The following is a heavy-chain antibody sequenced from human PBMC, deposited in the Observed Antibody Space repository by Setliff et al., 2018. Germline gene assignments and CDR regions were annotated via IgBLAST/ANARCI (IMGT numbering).Heavy chain of an antibody. CDR2: IHTSGST. V-gene: IGHV4-61*09. J-gene: IGHJ3*02. D-gene: IGHD3-22*01. CDR3: ARNKADDKSGADTFDM. Sequence: SETLSLTCTVSGDSISSGSYYWSWIRKPAGKGLEWIGQIHTSGSTNYSPSLKSRVTISIDTSKNQLFLKLSSVTAADTAVYYCARNKADDKSGADTFDMWGQGTMFTVSS. CDR1: GDSISSGSYY.